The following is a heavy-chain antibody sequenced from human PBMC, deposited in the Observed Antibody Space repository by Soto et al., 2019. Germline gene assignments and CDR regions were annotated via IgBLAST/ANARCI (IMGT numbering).Heavy chain of an antibody. Sequence: SETLSLTCTVSGVSISTYYWSWIRQSPGKGLEWIGFIYYSGNTHYNPSLKSRIAMSLDTSKNQFSLKLTSVTAADTAVYYCARDYYGMDVWGQGTTVTVSS. V-gene: IGHV4-59*12. CDR2: IYYSGNT. CDR1: GVSISTYY. J-gene: IGHJ6*02. CDR3: ARDYYGMDV.